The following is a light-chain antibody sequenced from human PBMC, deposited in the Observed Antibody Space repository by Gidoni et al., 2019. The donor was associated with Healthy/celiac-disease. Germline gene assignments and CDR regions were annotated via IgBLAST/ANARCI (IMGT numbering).Light chain of an antibody. CDR2: EVS. CDR1: SSDVGGYDY. V-gene: IGLV2-14*01. CDR3: CSYTGSSTLL. Sequence: HSALTQPASVSGSPGQSITFSCTGTSSDVGGYDYVSWFQQHPGKAPKLIIYEVSNRPSGVSDRFSGSKSGNTASLTISGLQAEDEADYYCCSYTGSSTLLFGGGTKVTV. J-gene: IGLJ3*02.